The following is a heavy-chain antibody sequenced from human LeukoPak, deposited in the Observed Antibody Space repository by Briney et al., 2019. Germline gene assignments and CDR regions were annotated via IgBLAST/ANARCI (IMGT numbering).Heavy chain of an antibody. D-gene: IGHD2-15*01. J-gene: IGHJ4*02. Sequence: HTGGSLRLSCAASGFTFSSHAMSWVRQAPGKGLEWVSGMSGSGNDHITHYADSVEGRFTIARDNSKNTLYLQMSSLRAEDTAVYYCARGGWSRPFDFWGQGTLVTVSA. CDR3: ARGGWSRPFDF. CDR2: MSGSGNDHIT. CDR1: GFTFSSHA. V-gene: IGHV3-23*01.